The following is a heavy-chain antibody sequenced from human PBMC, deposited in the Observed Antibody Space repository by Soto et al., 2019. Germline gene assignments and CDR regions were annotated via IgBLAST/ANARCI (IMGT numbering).Heavy chain of an antibody. Sequence: PGDSLKISCKGSGYSFTSHWIAWVRQMPGKGLEWMGIIYPGDSDTRYSPSFQGQVAISADNSVSTAYLQLSTLTASDTAMYYCARRGGLPEGYSTNYFDSWGQGNLVTVYS. CDR1: GYSFTSHW. CDR3: ARRGGLPEGYSTNYFDS. D-gene: IGHD3-22*01. V-gene: IGHV5-51*01. CDR2: IYPGDSDT. J-gene: IGHJ4*02.